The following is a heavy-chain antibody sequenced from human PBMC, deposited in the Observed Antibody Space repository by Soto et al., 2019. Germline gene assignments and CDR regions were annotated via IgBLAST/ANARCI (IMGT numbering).Heavy chain of an antibody. Sequence: SETLSLTCTVSGASISVHSYYWTWIRQPPGKGLEWIGSSYYSGTTYFNPSLKSRATISVATSKNHFSLRLTSVTAADTAIYYCTRRDNWNDNYFDPWGPGSLVTVS. D-gene: IGHD1-20*01. V-gene: IGHV4-39*01. CDR3: TRRDNWNDNYFDP. CDR2: SYYSGTT. J-gene: IGHJ5*02. CDR1: GASISVHSYY.